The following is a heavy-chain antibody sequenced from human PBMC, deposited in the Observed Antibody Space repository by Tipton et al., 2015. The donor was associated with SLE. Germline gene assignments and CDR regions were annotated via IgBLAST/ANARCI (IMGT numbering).Heavy chain of an antibody. Sequence: GSLRLSCAASGFTVSGNYMGWVRQAPGKGLDWVSVIYGGGSTDYADSVKGRFTISRDNDGNSLYLQMNTLRVEDTAVYYCARDHYNYDNSGLYTFDIWGQGTMVTVSS. V-gene: IGHV3-53*01. J-gene: IGHJ3*02. CDR2: IYGGGST. D-gene: IGHD3-22*01. CDR3: ARDHYNYDNSGLYTFDI. CDR1: GFTVSGNY.